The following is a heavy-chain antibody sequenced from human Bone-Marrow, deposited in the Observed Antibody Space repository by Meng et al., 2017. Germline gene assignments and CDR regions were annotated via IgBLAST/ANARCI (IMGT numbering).Heavy chain of an antibody. CDR2: IYWNDDK. J-gene: IGHJ4*02. Sequence: QIPFKGSVLPLLKPPQTLTLTCTFSGFSLSTSGVGVGWIRQPPGKALEWLALIYWNDDKRYSPSLKSRLTITKDTSKNQVVLTMTNMDPVDTATYYCAHKPKQVLLWFGENYFDYWGQGTLVTVSS. V-gene: IGHV2-5*01. D-gene: IGHD3-10*01. CDR3: AHKPKQVLLWFGENYFDY. CDR1: GFSLSTSGVG.